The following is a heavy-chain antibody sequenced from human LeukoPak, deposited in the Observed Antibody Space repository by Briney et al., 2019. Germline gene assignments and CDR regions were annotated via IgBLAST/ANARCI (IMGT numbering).Heavy chain of an antibody. V-gene: IGHV1-69*13. CDR2: IIPIFGTA. D-gene: IGHD3-22*01. CDR1: GGTFSRYA. CDR3: ARDAAIYDNSAYYYLW. Sequence: ASVKVPCKASGGTFSRYAISWVRQAPGQGLEWMGGIIPIFGTANYAQKFQGRVTITADESSSTAYMELSSLRSEDTAVYYCARDAAIYDNSAYYYLWWGQGTLVTVSS. J-gene: IGHJ4*02.